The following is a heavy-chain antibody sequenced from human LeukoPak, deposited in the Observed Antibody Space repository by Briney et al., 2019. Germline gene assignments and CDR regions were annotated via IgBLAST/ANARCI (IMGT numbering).Heavy chain of an antibody. CDR1: GFTFSSYS. CDR3: AGEPGYCSSTSCYEIDY. CDR2: ISSSSSYI. D-gene: IGHD2-2*01. Sequence: GGSLRLSCAASGFTFSSYSMNWVRQAPGKGLEWVSSISSSSSYIYYADSVKGRFTISRDNAKNSLYLQMNSLTAEDTAVYYCAGEPGYCSSTSCYEIDYWGQGTLVTVSS. V-gene: IGHV3-21*01. J-gene: IGHJ4*02.